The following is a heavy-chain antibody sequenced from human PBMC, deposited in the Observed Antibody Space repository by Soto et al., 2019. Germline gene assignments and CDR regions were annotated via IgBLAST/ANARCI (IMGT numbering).Heavy chain of an antibody. CDR3: ARDLYSSSADY. Sequence: NPSETLSLTCAVSGGSISSSNWWSWVRQPPGKGLEWIGEIYHSGSTNYNPSLKSRVTITRDTSASTAYMELSSLRSEDTAVYYCARDLYSSSADYWGQGTLVTVSS. CDR2: IYHSGST. V-gene: IGHV4-4*02. J-gene: IGHJ4*02. D-gene: IGHD6-6*01. CDR1: GGSISSSNW.